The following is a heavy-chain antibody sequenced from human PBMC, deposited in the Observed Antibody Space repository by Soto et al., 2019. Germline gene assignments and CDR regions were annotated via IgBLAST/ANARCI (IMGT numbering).Heavy chain of an antibody. D-gene: IGHD3-3*01. CDR3: AKGHGGGDYDFWNGYYSFAWGPLDY. Sequence: GGSLRLSCAASGFTFSSYAMTWVRQAPGKGLEWVSAISGSGGSTYYADSVKGRFTISRDNSKNTLFLQMNSLRAEDTAVYYCAKGHGGGDYDFWNGYYSFAWGPLDYWGQGTLVTVSS. J-gene: IGHJ4*02. CDR1: GFTFSSYA. CDR2: ISGSGGST. V-gene: IGHV3-23*01.